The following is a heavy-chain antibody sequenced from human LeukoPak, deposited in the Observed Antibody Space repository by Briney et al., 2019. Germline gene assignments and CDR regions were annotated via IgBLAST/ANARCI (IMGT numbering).Heavy chain of an antibody. V-gene: IGHV1-8*01. Sequence: ASAKVSCKASGYTFTSYDINWVRQATGQGLEWMGWMNPNSGNTGYAQKFQGRVTMTRNTSISTAYMELSSLRSEDTAVYYCARAPRALAAGTGYFQHWGQGTLVTVSS. CDR3: ARAPRALAAGTGYFQH. J-gene: IGHJ1*01. D-gene: IGHD6-13*01. CDR1: GYTFTSYD. CDR2: MNPNSGNT.